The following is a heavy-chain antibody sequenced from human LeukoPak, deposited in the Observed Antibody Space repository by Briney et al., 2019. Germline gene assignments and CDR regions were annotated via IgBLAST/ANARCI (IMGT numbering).Heavy chain of an antibody. V-gene: IGHV3-30*04. J-gene: IGHJ4*02. CDR1: GFTFSSYA. Sequence: GGSLRLSCAASGFTFSSYAMHWVRQAPGKGLEWVAVISYDGSNKYYADSVKGRFTISRDNSKNTLYLQMNSLRAEDTAVYYCARDLPGVVVPAAPDNWGKGTLVTVSS. CDR2: ISYDGSNK. CDR3: ARDLPGVVVPAAPDN. D-gene: IGHD2-2*01.